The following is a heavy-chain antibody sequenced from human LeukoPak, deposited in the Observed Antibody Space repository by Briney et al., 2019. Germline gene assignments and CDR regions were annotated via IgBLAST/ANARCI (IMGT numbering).Heavy chain of an antibody. Sequence: MSGRCWLSKRQPPGKGLEWIGYIYYSGSTNYNPSLKSRVTISVDTSKNQFSLKLSSVTAADTAVYYCARHAEYSTPFDYWGQGTLVTVSS. CDR1: MSGRC. V-gene: IGHV4-59*08. CDR2: IYYSGST. D-gene: IGHD6-13*01. J-gene: IGHJ4*02. CDR3: ARHAEYSTPFDY.